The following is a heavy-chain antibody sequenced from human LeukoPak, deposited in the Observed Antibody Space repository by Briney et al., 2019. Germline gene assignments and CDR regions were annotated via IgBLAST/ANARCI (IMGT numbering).Heavy chain of an antibody. J-gene: IGHJ6*02. V-gene: IGHV1-18*01. CDR1: GYTFTSYG. D-gene: IGHD2-15*01. CDR3: ARSVYCSGGSCYGHYYYYGMDV. Sequence: ASVKDSCKASGYTFTSYGISWVRQAPGQGLEWMGWISAYNGNTNYAQKLQGRVTMTTDTSTSTAYMELRSLRSDDTAVYYCARSVYCSGGSCYGHYYYYGMDVWGQGTTVTVSS. CDR2: ISAYNGNT.